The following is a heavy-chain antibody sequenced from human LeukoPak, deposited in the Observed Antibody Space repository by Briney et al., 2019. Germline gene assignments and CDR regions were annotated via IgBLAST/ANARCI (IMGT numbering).Heavy chain of an antibody. Sequence: GGSLRLSCAVSGFIGYDGYMYWVRQAPGRGLEWLSVIYRGGVTYYADSVKGRFFISRDDSKNTWHLQLNSLKTEDTAVYYCAGASSDGVLIDATSFDLWGQGTLVSVSS. J-gene: IGHJ4*02. CDR2: IYRGGVT. V-gene: IGHV3-66*01. CDR3: AGASSDGVLIDATSFDL. CDR1: GFIGYDGY. D-gene: IGHD2-15*01.